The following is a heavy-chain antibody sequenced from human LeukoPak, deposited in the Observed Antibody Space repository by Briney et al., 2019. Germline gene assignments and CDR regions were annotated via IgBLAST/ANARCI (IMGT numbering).Heavy chain of an antibody. CDR3: ARVITMVRGVEEVDV. CDR2: SSSSSSTI. V-gene: IGHV3-48*04. J-gene: IGHJ6*04. CDR1: GFTFSSYT. Sequence: PGGSLRLSCAASGFTFSSYTMNWVRQAPGKGLEWVSYSSSSSSTIYYVDSVKGRFTISKDNAKNSLYLQMNSLRAEDTAVYYCARVITMVRGVEEVDVWGKGTTVTISS. D-gene: IGHD3-10*01.